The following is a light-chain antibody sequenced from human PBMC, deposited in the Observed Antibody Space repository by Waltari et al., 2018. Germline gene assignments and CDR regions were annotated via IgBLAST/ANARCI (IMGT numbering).Light chain of an antibody. Sequence: EIVLTQSPATLSLSPGESATLSCRASQRVSSYLAWYQQKPGQAPRLLSYAATNRATGVPARFSGSGSGTDFTLTISSLEAEDFAVYYCQQRDTWPPYMYTFGQGTKLEIK. CDR1: QRVSSY. V-gene: IGKV3-11*01. CDR3: QQRDTWPPYMYT. CDR2: AAT. J-gene: IGKJ2*01.